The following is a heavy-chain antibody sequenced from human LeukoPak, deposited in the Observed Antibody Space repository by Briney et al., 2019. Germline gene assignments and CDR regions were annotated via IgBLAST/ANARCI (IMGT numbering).Heavy chain of an antibody. V-gene: IGHV5-51*01. J-gene: IGHJ4*02. CDR1: GYSFTSYW. CDR2: IYPGDSDT. D-gene: IGHD3-22*01. CDR3: ARLQDDSSGSFDY. Sequence: GESLKISCKGSGYSFTSYWIGWVPQMPGKGLEWVGIIYPGDSDTRYSPPFQGQVTLSPDKSQSPTYLQWSNLTPPDTALFYRARLQDDSSGSFDYWGQGTLVTVSS.